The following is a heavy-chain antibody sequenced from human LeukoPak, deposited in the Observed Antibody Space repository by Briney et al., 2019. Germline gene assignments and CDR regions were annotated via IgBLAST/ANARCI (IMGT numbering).Heavy chain of an antibody. J-gene: IGHJ6*03. Sequence: SETLSLTCTVSGGSISSSSYYWGWIRQPPGKGLEWIGSIYYSGSTYYNPSLKSRVTISVDTSKNQFSLKLSSVTAADTAVYYCARDNENYDFWSGYYKRYYYYYMDVWGKGTTVTVSS. D-gene: IGHD3-3*01. CDR3: ARDNENYDFWSGYYKRYYYYYMDV. CDR1: GGSISSSSYY. CDR2: IYYSGST. V-gene: IGHV4-39*07.